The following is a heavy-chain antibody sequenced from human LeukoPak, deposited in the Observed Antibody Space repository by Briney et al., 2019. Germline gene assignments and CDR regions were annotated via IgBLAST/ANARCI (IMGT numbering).Heavy chain of an antibody. CDR3: VRESRPGGAMGLYHNLDY. D-gene: IGHD1-1*01. CDR2: IKEDGTGK. Sequence: GGSLRLSCAGSGFTFSDFWMTWVCQTPGKGLEWVANIKEDGTGKNLVDSVKGRFTISRDNTKNLLFLEMNNLRGDDTAIYYCVRESRPGGAMGLYHNLDYWGQGTLVAVSS. J-gene: IGHJ4*02. V-gene: IGHV3-7*01. CDR1: GFTFSDFW.